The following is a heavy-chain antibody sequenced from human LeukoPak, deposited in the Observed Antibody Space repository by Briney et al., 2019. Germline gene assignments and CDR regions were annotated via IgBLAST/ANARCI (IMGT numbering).Heavy chain of an antibody. D-gene: IGHD3-22*01. CDR2: ISYDGSNK. J-gene: IGHJ3*02. V-gene: IGHV3-30-3*01. Sequence: GGSLRLSWAASGFTFSSYAMPWVRQAPGKGLEWVAVISYDGSNKYYADSVKGRFTISRDNSKNTLYLQMNSLRAEDTAVYYCARDWYYYDSSGYLGLAFDAFDIWGQGTMVTVSS. CDR3: ARDWYYYDSSGYLGLAFDAFDI. CDR1: GFTFSSYA.